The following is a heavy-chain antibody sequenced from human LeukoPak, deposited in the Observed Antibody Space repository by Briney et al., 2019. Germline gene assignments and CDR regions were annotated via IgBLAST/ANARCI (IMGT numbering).Heavy chain of an antibody. CDR3: ARDNYGSGSYYNPAVDY. CDR1: GYTFTIYG. D-gene: IGHD3-10*01. CDR2: ISAYNGNT. V-gene: IGHV1-18*01. J-gene: IGHJ4*02. Sequence: ASVKVSCKASGYTFTIYGISWVRQAPGQGLEWMGWISAYNGNTNYAQKLQGRVTMTTDTSTSTAYMELRSLRSDDTAVYYCARDNYGSGSYYNPAVDYWGQGTLVTVSS.